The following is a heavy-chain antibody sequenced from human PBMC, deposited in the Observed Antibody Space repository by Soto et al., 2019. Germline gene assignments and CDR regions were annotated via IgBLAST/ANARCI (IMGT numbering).Heavy chain of an antibody. D-gene: IGHD3-22*01. Sequence: PSETLSLTCAVSGDSITGDNWWSWVRQPPGKGLEWIGEIHHSGATNYNPSLKSRVTISVDKSKNQFSLKLTSVTAADTAVYFCARTGKFYYYDMSGLPFDPWGPGVLVTVSS. CDR2: IHHSGAT. V-gene: IGHV4-4*02. J-gene: IGHJ5*02. CDR3: ARTGKFYYYDMSGLPFDP. CDR1: GDSITGDNW.